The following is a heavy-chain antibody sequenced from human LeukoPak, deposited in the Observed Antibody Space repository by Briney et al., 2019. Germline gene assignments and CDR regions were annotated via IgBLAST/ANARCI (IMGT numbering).Heavy chain of an antibody. CDR1: GFTFSSYS. Sequence: GSLRLSCAASGFTFSSYSMNWVRQAPGKGLEWVSSISSSSSYIYYADSVKGRFTISRDNRKNSLYLQMNSLRTEDTALYYCAKDITLVGDSFFDYWGQGTLVTVSS. J-gene: IGHJ4*02. V-gene: IGHV3-21*04. D-gene: IGHD1-20*01. CDR3: AKDITLVGDSFFDY. CDR2: ISSSSSYI.